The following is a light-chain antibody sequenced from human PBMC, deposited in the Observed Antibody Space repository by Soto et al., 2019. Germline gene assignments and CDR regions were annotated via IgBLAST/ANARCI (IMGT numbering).Light chain of an antibody. Sequence: EIVLTQSPATLSLSPGERATLSCRASQSVSSYLAWSQHKPGQAPRLLIYDASNRATGVPARFSGSGSGTDFTLTISSLEPEDFAVYSCQLRSSWPPLYTFGQGTKLESK. CDR3: QLRSSWPPLYT. CDR1: QSVSSY. CDR2: DAS. V-gene: IGKV3-11*01. J-gene: IGKJ2*01.